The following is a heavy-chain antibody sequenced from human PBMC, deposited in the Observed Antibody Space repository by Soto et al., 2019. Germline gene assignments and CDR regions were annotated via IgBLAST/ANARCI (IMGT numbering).Heavy chain of an antibody. Sequence: EVQLLESGGGLVQPGESLRLSCAASGFTFSSYALTWVRQAPGKGLEWVSAIGNNGGSTYYADTVKGRFTVSRDNSKNTVYLQMNSVRAEDTAVYYCAKGYRAGATVCFDPWGQGTLVTVSS. CDR3: AKGYRAGATVCFDP. CDR1: GFTFSSYA. D-gene: IGHD6-19*01. CDR2: IGNNGGST. V-gene: IGHV3-23*01. J-gene: IGHJ5*02.